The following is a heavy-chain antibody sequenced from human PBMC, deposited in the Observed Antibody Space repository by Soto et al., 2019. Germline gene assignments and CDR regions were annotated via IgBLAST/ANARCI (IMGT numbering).Heavy chain of an antibody. Sequence: QVQLVESGGGVVQPGRSLRLSCAASGFTFSSYGMHWVRQAPGKGLEGVAVISYDGSNKYYADSVKGRFTISRDNSKNTLYLQMNSLRAEDTAVYYCAKDGSITGTIRGFDYWGQGTLVTVSS. J-gene: IGHJ4*02. D-gene: IGHD1-20*01. CDR2: ISYDGSNK. V-gene: IGHV3-30*18. CDR3: AKDGSITGTIRGFDY. CDR1: GFTFSSYG.